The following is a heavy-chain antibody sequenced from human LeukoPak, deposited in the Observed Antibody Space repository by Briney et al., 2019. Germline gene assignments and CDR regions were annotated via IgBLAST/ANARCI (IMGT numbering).Heavy chain of an antibody. Sequence: ASVKVSCKASGYMFIAYGFAWVRQAPGQGLEWLGWIGAKNGYTWYAQKFQDRITMTTDTSTTTAYMEPRSLTSDDTAVYYCARDALAMYSSSWFDYWGQGTLVTVSS. J-gene: IGHJ4*02. CDR1: GYMFIAYG. CDR3: ARDALAMYSSSWFDY. CDR2: IGAKNGYT. D-gene: IGHD6-6*01. V-gene: IGHV1-18*01.